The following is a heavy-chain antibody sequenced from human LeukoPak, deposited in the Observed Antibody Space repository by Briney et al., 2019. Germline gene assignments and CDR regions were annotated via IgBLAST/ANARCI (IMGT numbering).Heavy chain of an antibody. D-gene: IGHD4-17*01. Sequence: PSETLSLTCSVSGGSISSNGYYWGWIRQPPGKGLEWIGAIYYSGSAYYNPSLKSRVTISVDTSKNQFSLKVTSVTAADTAVYYCARAYGARPYYYFDYWGQGTLVTVSS. J-gene: IGHJ4*02. V-gene: IGHV4-39*01. CDR3: ARAYGARPYYYFDY. CDR1: GGSISSNGYY. CDR2: IYYSGSA.